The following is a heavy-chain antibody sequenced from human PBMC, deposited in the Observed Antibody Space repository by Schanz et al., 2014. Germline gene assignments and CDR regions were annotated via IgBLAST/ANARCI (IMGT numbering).Heavy chain of an antibody. Sequence: VQLVESGGGLVKPGGSLRLSCAASGFTFSGYSMNWVRQAPGKGLEWVAYISSSSSTIHYADSVKGRFTISRDNAKNSLYLQMDSLRAEDTAVYYCARDLPRTFLFDYWGQGTLVTVSS. CDR2: ISSSSSTI. V-gene: IGHV3-48*01. CDR1: GFTFSGYS. CDR3: ARDLPRTFLFDY. J-gene: IGHJ4*02.